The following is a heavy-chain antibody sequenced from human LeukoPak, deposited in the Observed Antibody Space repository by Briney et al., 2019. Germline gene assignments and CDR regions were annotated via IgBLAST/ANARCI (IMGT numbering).Heavy chain of an antibody. J-gene: IGHJ4*02. Sequence: PGGSPRLSCSASGFTFSSYAMHWVRQAPGKGLEYVSDINSNGGSTYYADSVKGRFTISRDNSKNTLYLQMSSLRAEDTAVYYCVKGEYDILTGYYTLGYWGQGTLVTVSS. CDR1: GFTFSSYA. CDR2: INSNGGST. D-gene: IGHD3-9*01. CDR3: VKGEYDILTGYYTLGY. V-gene: IGHV3-64D*06.